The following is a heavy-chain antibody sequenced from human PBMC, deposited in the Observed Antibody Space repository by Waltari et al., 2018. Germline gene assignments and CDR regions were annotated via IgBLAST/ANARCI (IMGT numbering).Heavy chain of an antibody. CDR2: IRNDGGEI. D-gene: IGHD3-3*01. J-gene: IGHJ4*02. Sequence: QLVESGGGWVQPGGSLRLCCATAGISFRSIWMSWVRQAPGKGPQWVANIRNDGGEIHYADAVKGRFTISRDNAKDSLYLQMDSLRGDDTAVYHCALGWSLERWGRGTLVTVSS. CDR1: GISFRSIW. CDR3: ALGWSLER. V-gene: IGHV3-7*01.